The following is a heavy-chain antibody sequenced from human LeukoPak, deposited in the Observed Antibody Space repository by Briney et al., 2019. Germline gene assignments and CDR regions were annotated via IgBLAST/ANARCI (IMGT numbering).Heavy chain of an antibody. D-gene: IGHD1-26*01. CDR3: ARVRYSGSWPFDY. Sequence: QAGGSLRLSCAASGFTFSSYWMSWVRQAPGKGLEWVANIKQDGSEKYYVDFVKGRFTISRDNAKNSLYLQMNSLRAEDTAVYYCARVRYSGSWPFDYWGQGTLVTVSS. CDR2: IKQDGSEK. CDR1: GFTFSSYW. J-gene: IGHJ4*02. V-gene: IGHV3-7*01.